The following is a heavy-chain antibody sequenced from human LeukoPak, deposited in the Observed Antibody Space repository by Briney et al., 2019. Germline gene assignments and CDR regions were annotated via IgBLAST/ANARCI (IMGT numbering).Heavy chain of an antibody. J-gene: IGHJ4*02. CDR3: AKALSGYSYGRGHDY. V-gene: IGHV3-23*01. CDR1: GFTFSSYA. CDR2: ISGSGGST. D-gene: IGHD5-18*01. Sequence: GGSLRLSCAASGFTFSSYAMSWVRQAPGKGLEWVSAISGSGGSTYYADSVKGRFTISRDNSKNTLYLQMNSLRAEDTAVYYCAKALSGYSYGRGHDYWGQGTLVTVSS.